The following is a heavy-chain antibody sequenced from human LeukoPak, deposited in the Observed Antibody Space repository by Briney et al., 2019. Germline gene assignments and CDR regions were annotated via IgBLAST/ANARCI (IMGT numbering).Heavy chain of an antibody. CDR2: IDWDDDK. CDR1: GFPLSTRGMC. Sequence: SGPALVKPTQTLTLTCTFSGFPLSTRGMCVSWIRQPPGKALEWLARIDWDDDKYYSTSLKTRLTISKDTSKNQVVLTMTNMDPVDTATYYCARSLAAAWFTGGYYFDYWGQGTLVTVSS. V-gene: IGHV2-70*11. J-gene: IGHJ4*02. CDR3: ARSLAAAWFTGGYYFDY. D-gene: IGHD6-13*01.